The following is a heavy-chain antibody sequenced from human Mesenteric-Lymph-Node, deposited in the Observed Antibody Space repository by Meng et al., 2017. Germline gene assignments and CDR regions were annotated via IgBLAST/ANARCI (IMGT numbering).Heavy chain of an antibody. CDR3: ARNVPGTSAYYD. V-gene: IGHV4-28*01. J-gene: IGHJ4*02. D-gene: IGHD3-22*01. CDR1: GYSISSTNW. Sequence: QVPRPESGPGLVKPSDTLSLTCAVSGYSISSTNWWGWIRQPPGKGLEWIGYIYYSGSTSYNPSLKSRVTMSVDTSKNQFSLNLNSVTAVDTAVYYCARNVPGTSAYYDWGQGTLVTVSS. CDR2: IYYSGST.